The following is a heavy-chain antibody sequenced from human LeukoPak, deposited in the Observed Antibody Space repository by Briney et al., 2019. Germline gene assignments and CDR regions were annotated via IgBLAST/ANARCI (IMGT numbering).Heavy chain of an antibody. J-gene: IGHJ4*02. CDR3: ATWGYYDSSGYYIFDY. V-gene: IGHV5-51*01. D-gene: IGHD3-22*01. CDR1: GYSFTSYW. CDR2: IYPGDSDT. Sequence: GESLKISCQGSGYSFTSYWIGWVRQMSGKGLEWMGIIYPGDSDTRYSPSFQGQVTISADKSISTAYLQWSSLKASDTAMYYCATWGYYDSSGYYIFDYWGQGTLVTVSS.